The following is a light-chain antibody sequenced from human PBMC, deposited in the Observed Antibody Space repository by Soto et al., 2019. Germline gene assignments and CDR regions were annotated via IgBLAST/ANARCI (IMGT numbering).Light chain of an antibody. J-gene: IGKJ2*01. V-gene: IGKV3-20*01. CDR1: QSIYSNY. Sequence: EIVLTQSPGTLSLSPGERATLSCRASQSIYSNYLAWYQQRPGQAPRLLIYNAFSRVTGIPDRFSGSGSGTDFTLTISRLEPEDFAVYYCQHYGNSPLYTFGQGTKLEIK. CDR2: NAF. CDR3: QHYGNSPLYT.